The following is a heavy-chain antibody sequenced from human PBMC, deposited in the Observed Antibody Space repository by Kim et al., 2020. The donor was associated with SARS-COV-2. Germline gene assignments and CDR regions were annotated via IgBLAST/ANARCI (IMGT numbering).Heavy chain of an antibody. CDR1: GFTFSDYY. Sequence: GGSLRLSCAASGFTFSDYYMSWIRQAPGKGLEWVSYISSSGSTIYYADSVKGRFTISRDNAKNSLYLQMNSLRAEDTAVYYCVLDILTGYYYDPFDYWGQGTLVTVSS. CDR2: ISSSGSTI. J-gene: IGHJ4*02. D-gene: IGHD3-9*01. CDR3: VLDILTGYYYDPFDY. V-gene: IGHV3-11*04.